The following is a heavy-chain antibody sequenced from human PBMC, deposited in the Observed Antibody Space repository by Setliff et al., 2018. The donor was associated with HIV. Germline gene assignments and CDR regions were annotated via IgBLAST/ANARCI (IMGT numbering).Heavy chain of an antibody. CDR2: IYWNDDK. J-gene: IGHJ6*03. Sequence: SDPTLVNPTQTLSLTCTFSGFSLITSGVGVGWIRQPPGKALEWLALIYWNDDKRYSPSLKSRLTIRKDASKNQVVLTMTKMDPVDTGTYYCAHTTSFDFWTPGPMDVWGKGTTVTVSS. CDR3: AHTTSFDFWTPGPMDV. CDR1: GFSLITSGVG. D-gene: IGHD3-3*01. V-gene: IGHV2-5*01.